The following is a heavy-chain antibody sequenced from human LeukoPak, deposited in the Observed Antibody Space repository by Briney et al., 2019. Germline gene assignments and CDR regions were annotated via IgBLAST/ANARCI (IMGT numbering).Heavy chain of an antibody. V-gene: IGHV3-48*04. D-gene: IGHD2-15*01. Sequence: GGSLRLSCAASGFTFSSNSMNWVRQAPGKGPEWVSYISSGSGTIYYADSVKGRFTISRDNAKNSLYLQMNSLRAEDTAVYYCARSYCSGGTCYNYYYYYMDVWGKGTTVTVSS. CDR3: ARSYCSGGTCYNYYYYYMDV. CDR2: ISSGSGTI. CDR1: GFTFSSNS. J-gene: IGHJ6*03.